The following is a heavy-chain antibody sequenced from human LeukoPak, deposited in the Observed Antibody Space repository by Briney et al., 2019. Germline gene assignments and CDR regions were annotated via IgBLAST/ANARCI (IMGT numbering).Heavy chain of an antibody. CDR3: ARDQVAGTMYYFDY. J-gene: IGHJ4*02. CDR1: GGSISSYY. CDR2: IYTSGST. D-gene: IGHD6-19*01. V-gene: IGHV4-4*07. Sequence: AETLSLTCTVSGGSISSYYWSWIRQPAGKGLEWVGRIYTSGSTNYNPSLKSRVTMSVDTSKEQFSLKLSSVTAADPAVYYCARDQVAGTMYYFDYWGQGALVTVSS.